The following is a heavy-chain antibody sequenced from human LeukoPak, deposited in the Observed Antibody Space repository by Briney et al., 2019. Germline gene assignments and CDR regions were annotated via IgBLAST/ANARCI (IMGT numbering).Heavy chain of an antibody. CDR1: GFTFSSYS. Sequence: PGGSLRLSCAASGFTFSSYSMNWVRQAPGKGLEWVSYISSSSSTIYYADSVKGRFTISRDNAKNSLYLQMNSLRAEDTAVYYCAKRYGGYSYGRYAFDIWGQGTMVTVSS. D-gene: IGHD5-18*01. J-gene: IGHJ3*02. V-gene: IGHV3-48*01. CDR2: ISSSSSTI. CDR3: AKRYGGYSYGRYAFDI.